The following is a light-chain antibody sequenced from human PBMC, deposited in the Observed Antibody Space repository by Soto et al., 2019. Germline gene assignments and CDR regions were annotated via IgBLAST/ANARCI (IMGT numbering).Light chain of an antibody. CDR1: QSISSSY. J-gene: IGKJ1*01. Sequence: EIVLTQSPGTLSLFPGERATLSCRASQSISSSYLAWYQQKPGQAPRLLIHGPSNRATGIPDRFSGAGSGTDFTLTISRLEPEDFAVYYCHQYGSAPAWTFGQGTKVEIK. CDR3: HQYGSAPAWT. V-gene: IGKV3-20*01. CDR2: GPS.